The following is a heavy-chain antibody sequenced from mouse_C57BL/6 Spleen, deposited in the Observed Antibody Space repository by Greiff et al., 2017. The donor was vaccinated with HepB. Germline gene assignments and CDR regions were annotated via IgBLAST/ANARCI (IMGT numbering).Heavy chain of an antibody. J-gene: IGHJ3*01. V-gene: IGHV5-4*01. D-gene: IGHD2-3*01. CDR2: ISDGGSYT. CDR1: GFTFSSYA. CDR3: ARASHDALFAY. Sequence: EVQVVESGGGLVKPGGSLKLSCAASGFTFSSYAMSWVRQTPEKRLEWVATISDGGSYTYYPDNVKGRFTISRDNAKNKLYMQMSHLKSEDTAMCYCARASHDALFAYWGQGTLVTVSA.